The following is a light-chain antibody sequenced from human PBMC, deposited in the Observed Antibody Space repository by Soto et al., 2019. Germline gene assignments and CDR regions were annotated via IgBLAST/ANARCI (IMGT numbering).Light chain of an antibody. J-gene: IGKJ3*01. CDR3: QQCDTFPFT. V-gene: IGKV1-33*01. Sequence: DIQMTQPPSSLSASVGDRVTITCQASQDVKECLNWYQQKPGTAPKLLIYDTSNLDSGVPSRFSGRGSGTDFTVTISSLQPEDIATYYCQQCDTFPFTFGPGTKVDSK. CDR2: DTS. CDR1: QDVKEC.